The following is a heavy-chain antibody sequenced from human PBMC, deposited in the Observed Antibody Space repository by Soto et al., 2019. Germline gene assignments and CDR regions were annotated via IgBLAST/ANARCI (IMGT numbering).Heavy chain of an antibody. CDR1: GFTFDDYA. V-gene: IGHV3-20*04. D-gene: IGHD4-17*01. J-gene: IGHJ3*02. CDR3: ARDLYGDYVLENDAFDI. CDR2: INWSGGSA. Sequence: PGGSLRLSCAASGFTFDDYAMGWVRQTPGKGLEWVSGINWSGGSATYADSVKGRFTISRDNAKNSLYLQMNSLRAEDTAFYFCARDLYGDYVLENDAFDIWGQGTMVTVSS.